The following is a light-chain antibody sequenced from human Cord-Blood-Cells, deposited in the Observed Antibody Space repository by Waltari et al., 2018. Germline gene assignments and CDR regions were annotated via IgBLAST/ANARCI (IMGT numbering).Light chain of an antibody. V-gene: IGKV1-33*01. J-gene: IGKJ2*03. CDR2: DAS. CDR1: QDISKY. Sequence: DIQMTQSPSSLSASVGHRVTITCQASQDISKYLNGFHQKPGKAPKLLIYDASNLETGVPSRFSGSGSGTDFTFTISSLQPEDIATYYCQQYDNLPYSFGQGTKLEIK. CDR3: QQYDNLPYS.